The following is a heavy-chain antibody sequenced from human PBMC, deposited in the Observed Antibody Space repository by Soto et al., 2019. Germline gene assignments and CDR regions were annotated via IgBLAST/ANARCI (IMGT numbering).Heavy chain of an antibody. CDR2: IYYSGST. Sequence: SETLSLTCTVSGGSISSYYWSWIRQPPGKGLEWIGYIYYSGSTNYNPSLKSRVTISVDTSKNQFSLKLSSVTAADTAVYYCARAGGYCSGVSCHGWFDPWGQGTLVTVSS. V-gene: IGHV4-59*01. D-gene: IGHD2-15*01. J-gene: IGHJ5*02. CDR3: ARAGGYCSGVSCHGWFDP. CDR1: GGSISSYY.